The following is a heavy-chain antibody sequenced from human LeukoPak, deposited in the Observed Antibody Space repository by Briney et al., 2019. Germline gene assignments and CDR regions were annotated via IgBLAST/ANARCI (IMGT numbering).Heavy chain of an antibody. D-gene: IGHD6-13*01. Sequence: GASVKVSCKASGYTFTGYYRHWVRQAPGQGLEWMGWINPNSGGTNYAQKFQGRVTMTRDTSISTAYMELSRLRSDDTAVYYCARYSSSWFPFDYWGQGTLVTVSS. CDR3: ARYSSSWFPFDY. V-gene: IGHV1-2*02. CDR2: INPNSGGT. CDR1: GYTFTGYY. J-gene: IGHJ4*02.